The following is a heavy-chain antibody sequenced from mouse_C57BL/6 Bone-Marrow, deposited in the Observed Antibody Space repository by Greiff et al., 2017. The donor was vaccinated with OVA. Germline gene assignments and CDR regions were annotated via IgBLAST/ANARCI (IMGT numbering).Heavy chain of an antibody. CDR3: ARLRNEDY. CDR1: GYTFTSYW. V-gene: IGHV1-59*01. J-gene: IGHJ2*01. Sequence: QVQLQQPGAELVRPGPSVKLSCKASGYTFTSYWMHWVKQRPGQGLEWIGVIDPSDSYTNYNQKFKGKATLTVDTSSSTAYMQLSSLTSEDSAVYYCARLRNEDYWGQGTTLTVSS. CDR2: IDPSDSYT.